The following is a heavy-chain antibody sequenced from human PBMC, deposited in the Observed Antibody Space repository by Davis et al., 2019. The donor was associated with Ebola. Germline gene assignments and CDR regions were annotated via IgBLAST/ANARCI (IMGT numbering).Heavy chain of an antibody. CDR2: IYHSGST. D-gene: IGHD3-22*01. CDR1: GGSISSSNW. Sequence: MPSETLSLTCAVSGGSISSSNWWSWVRQPPGKGLEWIGEIYHSGSTNYNPSLKSRVTISVDKSKNQFSLKLSSVTAADTAVYYCARELKYYYDSSGYYVGYYFDYWGQGTLVTVSS. J-gene: IGHJ4*02. V-gene: IGHV4-4*02. CDR3: ARELKYYYDSSGYYVGYYFDY.